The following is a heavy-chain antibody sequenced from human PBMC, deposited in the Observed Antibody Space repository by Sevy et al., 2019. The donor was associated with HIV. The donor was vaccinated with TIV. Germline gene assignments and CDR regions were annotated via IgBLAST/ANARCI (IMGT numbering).Heavy chain of an antibody. J-gene: IGHJ4*02. CDR3: AKDSVARNLHFDY. D-gene: IGHD6-19*01. CDR1: GFTFSRYG. V-gene: IGHV3-30*02. Sequence: GGSLRLSCAASGFTFSRYGMHWVRQAPGKGLEWVASIRFDGNNKQYVDSVMGRFTISRDDSKNTLYLQMNSLRSEDTAVYYCAKDSVARNLHFDYWGQGALVTAS. CDR2: IRFDGNNK.